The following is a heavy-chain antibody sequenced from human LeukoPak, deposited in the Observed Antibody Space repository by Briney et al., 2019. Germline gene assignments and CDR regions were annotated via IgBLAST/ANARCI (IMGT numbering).Heavy chain of an antibody. D-gene: IGHD6-13*01. CDR2: INHSGST. CDR3: ARMGGSSWSNWFDP. V-gene: IGHV4-34*01. CDR1: GGSFSGYY. Sequence: PSETLSLTCAVYGGSFSGYYWSWIRQPPGKGLEWIGEINHSGSTNYNPSLKSRVTISVDTSKNQFSLKLSSVTAADTAVYYCARMGGSSWSNWFDPWGQGTLVTVSS. J-gene: IGHJ5*02.